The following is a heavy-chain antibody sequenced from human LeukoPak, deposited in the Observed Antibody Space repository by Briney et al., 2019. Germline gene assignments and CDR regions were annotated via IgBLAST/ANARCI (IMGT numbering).Heavy chain of an antibody. V-gene: IGHV1-8*03. D-gene: IGHD6-19*01. CDR2: VNPNSGNT. CDR1: GYTFTSYD. J-gene: IGHJ6*03. Sequence: ASVKVSCKASGYTFTSYDINWVRQATGQGLEWMGWVNPNSGNTGYAQKFQGRVTITRNTSISTAYMELSSLRSEDTAVYYCARGPGIAVAGTSYYYMDVWGKGTTVTVSS. CDR3: ARGPGIAVAGTSYYYMDV.